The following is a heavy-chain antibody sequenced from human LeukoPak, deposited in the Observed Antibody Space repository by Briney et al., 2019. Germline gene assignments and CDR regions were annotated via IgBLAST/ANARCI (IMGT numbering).Heavy chain of an antibody. CDR3: ARVGRGRWLQNNWFDP. J-gene: IGHJ5*02. Sequence: GASVKVSCKASGYTFTGYYMHWVRPAPGQGLEWMGRINPNSGGTNYAQKFQGRVTMTRDTSISTAYMELSRLRSDDTAVYYCARVGRGRWLQNNWFDPWGQGTLVTVSS. CDR2: INPNSGGT. V-gene: IGHV1-2*06. CDR1: GYTFTGYY. D-gene: IGHD5-24*01.